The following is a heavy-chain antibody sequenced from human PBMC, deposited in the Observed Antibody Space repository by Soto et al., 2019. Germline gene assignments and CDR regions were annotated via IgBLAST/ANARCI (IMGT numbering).Heavy chain of an antibody. CDR1: GYTFTSYG. V-gene: IGHV1-18*01. J-gene: IGHJ6*02. CDR3: ARDPHSSSWIHITSRVFYGMDV. Sequence: QVQLVQSGAEVKKPGASVKVSCKASGYTFTSYGISWVRQAPGQGLEWMGWISAYNGNTNYEKKIQGRVTMTTDTSTSTAYMELRSLRSDDTAVYYCARDPHSSSWIHITSRVFYGMDVWGQGTTVTVSS. D-gene: IGHD6-13*01. CDR2: ISAYNGNT.